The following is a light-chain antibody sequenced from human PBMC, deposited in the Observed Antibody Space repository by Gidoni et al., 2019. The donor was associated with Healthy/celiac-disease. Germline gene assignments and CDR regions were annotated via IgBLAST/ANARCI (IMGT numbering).Light chain of an antibody. Sequence: DIQMTQSPSSLSASVGDRVTITCRASQSISSYLNWYQQKPGKAPKLLIYAASSLQSGVPSRFSGRGSGTDFTLTISSLQPEDFATYSCQQSYSTPHTFGQGTKLEIK. V-gene: IGKV1-39*01. CDR1: QSISSY. CDR3: QQSYSTPHT. J-gene: IGKJ2*01. CDR2: AAS.